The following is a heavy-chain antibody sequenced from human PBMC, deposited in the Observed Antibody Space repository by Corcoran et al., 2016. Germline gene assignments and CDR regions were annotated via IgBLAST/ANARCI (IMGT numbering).Heavy chain of an antibody. Sequence: QVQLQESGPGLVKPSETLSLTCTVSGGSISSYYWSWIRQPPGKGLEWIGYIYYSGSTNYNPSLKSRVTISVDTSKNQFSLELSSVTAADTAVYYCARADYGSGALDWFDPWGQGTLVTVSS. J-gene: IGHJ5*02. CDR1: GGSISSYY. CDR2: IYYSGST. D-gene: IGHD3-10*01. CDR3: ARADYGSGALDWFDP. V-gene: IGHV4-59*01.